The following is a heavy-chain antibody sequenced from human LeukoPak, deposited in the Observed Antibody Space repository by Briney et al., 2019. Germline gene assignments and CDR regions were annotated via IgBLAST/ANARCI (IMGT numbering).Heavy chain of an antibody. CDR3: ARHKGTTRYSPFDS. Sequence: SETLSLLCTVSGDPFSRYYWLWLRHPRGKALGCLGYGYCCGSTSSNPSLKSRVTISVDPSMNHFSLKLSSLNAADTAVYYCARHKGTTRYSPFDSWGQGALVTVSS. D-gene: IGHD2-15*01. CDR1: GDPFSRYY. J-gene: IGHJ4*02. CDR2: GYCCGST. V-gene: IGHV4-59*08.